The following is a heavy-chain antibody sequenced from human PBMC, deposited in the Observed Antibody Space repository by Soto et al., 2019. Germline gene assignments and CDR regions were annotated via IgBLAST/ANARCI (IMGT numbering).Heavy chain of an antibody. CDR3: ARDPIDYGDGIKNWFDP. J-gene: IGHJ5*02. D-gene: IGHD4-17*01. V-gene: IGHV3-21*05. CDR1: GFTFSSYS. Sequence: GGSLRLSCAASGFTFSSYSMNWVRQAPGKGLEWVSYISSSSSYTNYADSVKGRFTISRDNAKNSLYLQMNSLRAEDTAVYYCARDPIDYGDGIKNWFDPWGQGTLVTVSS. CDR2: ISSSSSYT.